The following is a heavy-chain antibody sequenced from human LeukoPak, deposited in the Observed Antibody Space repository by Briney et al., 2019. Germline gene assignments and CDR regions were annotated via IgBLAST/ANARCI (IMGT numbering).Heavy chain of an antibody. V-gene: IGHV4-38-2*02. CDR1: GFSISSGYY. Sequence: SETLSLTCSVSGFSISSGYYWGWIRQPPGKRQEWIGSFYYGGRTHYNPSPKRRVTMSVGTSKNQSSLKLSSVTAADTAVYYWARDKSVAPLNWFDPWGQGTLVTVSS. CDR2: FYYGGRT. CDR3: ARDKSVAPLNWFDP. J-gene: IGHJ5*02. D-gene: IGHD2-21*01.